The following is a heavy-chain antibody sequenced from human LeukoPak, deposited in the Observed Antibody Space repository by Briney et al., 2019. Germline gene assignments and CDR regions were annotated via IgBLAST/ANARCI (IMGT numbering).Heavy chain of an antibody. CDR2: IIPIFGTA. V-gene: IGHV1-69*13. Sequence: ASVKVSCKASGGTFSSYAISWVRQAPGQGLEWMGGIIPIFGTANYAQKFQGRVTITADESTSTAYMELSSLRSEDTAVYYCARADDYGPLRYYFDYWGQGTLVTVSS. CDR1: GGTFSSYA. CDR3: ARADDYGPLRYYFDY. D-gene: IGHD5-12*01. J-gene: IGHJ4*02.